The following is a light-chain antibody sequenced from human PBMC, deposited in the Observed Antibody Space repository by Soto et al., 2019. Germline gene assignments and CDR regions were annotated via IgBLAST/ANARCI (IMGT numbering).Light chain of an antibody. J-gene: IGKJ1*01. CDR1: QSVSSSF. CDR3: QQYDSSPWT. CDR2: GAS. Sequence: EIVLTQSPGTLSLSPGERATLSCRASQSVSSSFLAWYQQKPRQAPRLLIYGASSRATGIPDRFSGSGSGTDFTLTISRLKPEDFAVYYCQQYDSSPWTFGQGTKVEIK. V-gene: IGKV3-20*01.